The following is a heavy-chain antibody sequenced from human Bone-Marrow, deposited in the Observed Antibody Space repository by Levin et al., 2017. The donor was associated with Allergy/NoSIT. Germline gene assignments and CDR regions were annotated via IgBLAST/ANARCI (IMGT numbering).Heavy chain of an antibody. D-gene: IGHD3-16*01. J-gene: IGHJ4*02. CDR1: GFTFSRFW. CDR2: INEDGTII. Sequence: QTGGSLRLSCAASGFTFSRFWMHWVRQVPGKGLVWVSRINEDGTIINYADSVKGRFTISRDNAKNTLSLQMDSLRAEDTAVYYCGRDLGGEYSDWGQGTLVTVSS. V-gene: IGHV3-74*01. CDR3: GRDLGGEYSD.